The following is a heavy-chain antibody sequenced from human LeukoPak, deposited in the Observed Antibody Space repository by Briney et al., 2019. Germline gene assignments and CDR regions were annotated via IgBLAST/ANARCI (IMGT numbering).Heavy chain of an antibody. V-gene: IGHV4-30-4*08. CDR2: IYYSGST. CDR3: AREDIVVVPAAPPIKFFDY. Sequence: PSETLSLTCTVSGGSISSGDYYWSWIRQPPGKGLEWIGYIYYSGSTYYNPSLKSRVTISVDTSKHQFSLKLSSVTAADTAVYYCAREDIVVVPAAPPIKFFDYWGQGTLVTVSS. CDR1: GGSISSGDYY. J-gene: IGHJ4*02. D-gene: IGHD2-2*01.